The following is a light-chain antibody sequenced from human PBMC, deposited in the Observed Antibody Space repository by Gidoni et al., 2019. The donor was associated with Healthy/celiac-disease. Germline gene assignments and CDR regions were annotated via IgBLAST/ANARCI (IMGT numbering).Light chain of an antibody. CDR3: QQRSNWP. CDR2: DAS. V-gene: IGKV3-11*01. Sequence: EVVLTQSPATLSLSPGERATLSRRASQSVSSYLAWYQQKPGQAPRLLIYDASNSTTGTPARFSGSGSTTVFPLTISLLAPEVFAVYYRQQRSNWPFGQGTKVEIK. J-gene: IGKJ1*01. CDR1: QSVSSY.